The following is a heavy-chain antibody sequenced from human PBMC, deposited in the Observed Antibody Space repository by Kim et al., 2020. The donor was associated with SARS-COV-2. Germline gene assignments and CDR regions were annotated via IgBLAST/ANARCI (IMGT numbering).Heavy chain of an antibody. CDR1: GGSFSGYY. CDR2: INHSGST. D-gene: IGHD6-19*01. Sequence: SETLSLTCAVYGGSFSGYYWSWIRQPPGKGLEWIGEINHSGSTNYNPSLKSRVTISVDTSKNQFSLKLSSVTAADTAVYYCARVAPDSSGWFYFDYWGQGTLVTVSS. V-gene: IGHV4-34*01. CDR3: ARVAPDSSGWFYFDY. J-gene: IGHJ4*02.